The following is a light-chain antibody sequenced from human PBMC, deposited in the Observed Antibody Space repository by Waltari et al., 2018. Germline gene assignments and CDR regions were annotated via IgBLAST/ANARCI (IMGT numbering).Light chain of an antibody. Sequence: QSVLTQPPSVSGAPGQRVTLSCTGGRSTLGAHSPVPWYQHLPGTAPKLLIYGNTNRPSGIPDRFSASMSGVSASLAITGLQPEDEADYYCQSFDNNLRAWVFGGGTKVTVL. V-gene: IGLV1-40*01. CDR1: RSTLGAHSP. CDR2: GNT. J-gene: IGLJ3*02. CDR3: QSFDNNLRAWV.